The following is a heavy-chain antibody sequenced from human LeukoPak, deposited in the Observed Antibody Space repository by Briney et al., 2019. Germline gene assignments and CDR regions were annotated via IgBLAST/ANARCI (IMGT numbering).Heavy chain of an antibody. CDR2: ISSSSSYI. D-gene: IGHD5-18*01. CDR3: ARDVVDTAFWAGDYDY. J-gene: IGHJ4*02. Sequence: TPGGSLRLSCAASGFTFSSYSMNWVRQAPGKGLEWVSSISSSSSYIYYADSVKGRFTISRDNAKNSLYLQMNSLRAEDTAVYYCARDVVDTAFWAGDYDYWGQGTLVTVSS. V-gene: IGHV3-21*01. CDR1: GFTFSSYS.